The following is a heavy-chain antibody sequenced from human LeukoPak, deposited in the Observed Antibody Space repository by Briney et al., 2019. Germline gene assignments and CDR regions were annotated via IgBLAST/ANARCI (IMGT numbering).Heavy chain of an antibody. J-gene: IGHJ4*02. CDR2: IYPGGSET. CDR1: GYSFSSYW. D-gene: IGHD5-24*01. CDR3: ARASRDGYNQNFDH. Sequence: GESLKISCKGLGYSFSSYWNAWVRQRPGKGLEWMGIIYPGGSETRYDPSFQGQVTISADSSTSTAYLQWSSLRASDTAMYYCARASRDGYNQNFDHWGQGALVTVSS. V-gene: IGHV5-51*01.